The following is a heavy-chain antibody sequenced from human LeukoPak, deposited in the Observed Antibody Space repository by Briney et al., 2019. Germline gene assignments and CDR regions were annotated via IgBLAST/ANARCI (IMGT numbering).Heavy chain of an antibody. Sequence: ASVKVSCKASGYTFTGCYMHWVRQAPGQGLEWMGWINPNSGGTNYAQKFQGRVTMTRDTSISTAYMELSRLRSDDTAVYYCARSKWGSGSYSDYWGQGTLVTVSS. V-gene: IGHV1-2*02. CDR1: GYTFTGCY. D-gene: IGHD3-10*01. CDR2: INPNSGGT. CDR3: ARSKWGSGSYSDY. J-gene: IGHJ4*02.